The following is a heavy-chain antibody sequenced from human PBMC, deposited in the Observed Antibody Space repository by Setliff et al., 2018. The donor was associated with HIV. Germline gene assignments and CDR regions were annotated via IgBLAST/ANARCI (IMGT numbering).Heavy chain of an antibody. V-gene: IGHV3-23*01. CDR2: ITSSGDNT. CDR1: GFTFSNYA. Sequence: TGGSLRLSCAASGFTFSNYAMTWVRQAPGKGLEWVSVITSSGDNTYYADFVKGRFTISRDNSKNTVYLQMNSLRVDDTAVYYCAKSRITSQYDALDIWGQGTMVTVSS. D-gene: IGHD2-2*01. CDR3: AKSRITSQYDALDI. J-gene: IGHJ3*02.